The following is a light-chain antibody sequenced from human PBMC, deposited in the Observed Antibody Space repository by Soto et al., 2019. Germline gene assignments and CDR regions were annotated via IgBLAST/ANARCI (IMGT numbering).Light chain of an antibody. Sequence: DIQMTQSPSSLSASVGDRVTITCRASQSISSYLNWYQQKPGKAPKLLIYAASSLQSGVPSRFSGSGSGTDFTLTISSLQPEDFATYYGQQSYSPPRTFGPGTKVDIK. V-gene: IGKV1-39*01. J-gene: IGKJ3*01. CDR2: AAS. CDR3: QQSYSPPRT. CDR1: QSISSY.